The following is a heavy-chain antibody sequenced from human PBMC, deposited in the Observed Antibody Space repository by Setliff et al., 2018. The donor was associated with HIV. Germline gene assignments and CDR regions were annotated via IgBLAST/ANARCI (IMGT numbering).Heavy chain of an antibody. V-gene: IGHV4-30-4*08. CDR1: GGSISSGDYY. CDR2: IYYSGST. D-gene: IGHD2-15*01. J-gene: IGHJ5*02. CDR3: ARDQNGGSGGKGGSNWFDP. Sequence: SETLSLTCTVSGGSISSGDYYWSWIRQPPGKGLEWIGYIYYSGSTYYNPSLKSRVTISVDTSKNQFSLKLSSVTAADTAVYYCARDQNGGSGGKGGSNWFDPWGQGTLVTVSS.